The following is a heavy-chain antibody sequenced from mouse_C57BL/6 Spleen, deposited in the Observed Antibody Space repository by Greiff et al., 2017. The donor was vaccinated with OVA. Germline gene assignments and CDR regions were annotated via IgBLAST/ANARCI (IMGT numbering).Heavy chain of an antibody. V-gene: IGHV5-4*03. D-gene: IGHD1-1*01. CDR3: ANYYGSSYGDAMDY. CDR2: ISDGGSYT. J-gene: IGHJ4*01. Sequence: EVKLMESGGGLVKPGGSLKLSCAASGFTFSSYAMSWVRQTPEKRLEWVATISDGGSYTYYPDNVKGRFTISRDNAKNNLYLQMSHLKSEDTAMYYCANYYGSSYGDAMDYWGQGTSVTVSS. CDR1: GFTFSSYA.